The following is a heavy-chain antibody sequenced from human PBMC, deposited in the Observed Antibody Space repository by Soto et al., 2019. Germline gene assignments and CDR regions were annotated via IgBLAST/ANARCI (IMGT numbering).Heavy chain of an antibody. CDR2: ISYDGSNK. J-gene: IGHJ4*02. D-gene: IGHD1-1*01. CDR1: GFTFSSYG. CDR3: AKGPGTTGTFDD. V-gene: IGHV3-30*18. Sequence: XGSLRLGFAASGFTFSSYGMHWVRQAPGKGLEWVAVISYDGSNKYYADSVKGRFTISRDNSKNTLYLQMNSLRAEDTAVYYCAKGPGTTGTFDDWGQGTLVTVSS.